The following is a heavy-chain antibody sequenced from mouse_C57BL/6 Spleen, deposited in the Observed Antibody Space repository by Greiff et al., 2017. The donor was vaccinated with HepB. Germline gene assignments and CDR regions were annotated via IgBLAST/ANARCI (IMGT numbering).Heavy chain of an antibody. D-gene: IGHD1-1*01. J-gene: IGHJ3*01. CDR1: GYTFTSYG. V-gene: IGHV1-81*01. Sequence: AQLQQSGAELARPGASVKLSCKASGYTFTSYGISWVKQRTGQGLEWIGEIYPRSGNTYYNEKFKGKATLTADKSSSTAYMELRSLTSEDSAVYFCARETHYGPFAYWGQGTLVTVSA. CDR3: ARETHYGPFAY. CDR2: IYPRSGNT.